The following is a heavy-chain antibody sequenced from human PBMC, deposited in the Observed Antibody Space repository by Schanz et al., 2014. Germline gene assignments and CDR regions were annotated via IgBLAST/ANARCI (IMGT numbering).Heavy chain of an antibody. Sequence: QGQLVQSGAEVKKPGASVKVSCEISGYTVSALAMHWVRQAPGQGLEWMGWMNPNSGNTGYAQKFQGRVTMTRNTSTSTAYMELRSLISDDTAVYYCVRDAGWAFGDYHGMDVWGQGTSVTVSS. J-gene: IGHJ6*02. D-gene: IGHD3-10*01. V-gene: IGHV1-8*01. CDR1: GYTVSALA. CDR3: VRDAGWAFGDYHGMDV. CDR2: MNPNSGNT.